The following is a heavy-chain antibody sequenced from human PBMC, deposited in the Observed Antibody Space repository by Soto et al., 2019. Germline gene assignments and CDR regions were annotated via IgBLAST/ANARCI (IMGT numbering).Heavy chain of an antibody. CDR1: GFIFSSFG. CDR2: IWYDGSNT. CDR3: VRDLLGSGGHFDY. J-gene: IGHJ4*02. Sequence: QVQLVESGGGVVQPGRSLRLSCAASGFIFSSFGMHWVRQAPGKGLVWVAHIWYDGSNTYYADSVKGRFTISRDNSRNTVYLQMNSLRAEDTSVYHCVRDLLGSGGHFDYWGQGTLVTVSS. D-gene: IGHD7-27*01. V-gene: IGHV3-33*01.